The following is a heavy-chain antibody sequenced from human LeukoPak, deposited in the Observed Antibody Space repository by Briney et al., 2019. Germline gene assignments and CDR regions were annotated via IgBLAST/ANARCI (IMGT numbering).Heavy chain of an antibody. V-gene: IGHV3-30*03. D-gene: IGHD3-9*01. CDR3: ARDGAAYYDILTGYYPDDY. Sequence: GGSLRLSCAASGFTFSSYGMHWVRQAPGKGLEWVAVISYDGSNKYCADSVKGRFTISRDNSKNTLYLQMNSLRAEDTAVYYCARDGAAYYDILTGYYPDDYWGQGTLVTVSS. J-gene: IGHJ4*02. CDR2: ISYDGSNK. CDR1: GFTFSSYG.